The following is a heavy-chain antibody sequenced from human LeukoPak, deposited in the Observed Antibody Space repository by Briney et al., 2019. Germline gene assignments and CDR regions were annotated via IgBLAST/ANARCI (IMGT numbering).Heavy chain of an antibody. V-gene: IGHV4-34*01. CDR3: ARGGSWNKRYAFDI. J-gene: IGHJ3*02. Sequence: SETLSLTCAVYGGSFSAYYWTWIRQPPGKGLEWIGEINDSGSTNFDPSLKSRVTISVDTSRNQFSLNLTSVTAVDTALYYCARGGSWNKRYAFDIWGQGTMVIVSS. CDR2: INDSGST. D-gene: IGHD1/OR15-1a*01. CDR1: GGSFSAYY.